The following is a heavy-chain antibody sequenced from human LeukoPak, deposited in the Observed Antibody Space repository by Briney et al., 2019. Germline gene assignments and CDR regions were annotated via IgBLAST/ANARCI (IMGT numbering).Heavy chain of an antibody. CDR2: INSDGSST. D-gene: IGHD5-18*01. CDR1: GFTLSSYW. Sequence: PGGSLRLSCAASGFTLSSYWMHWVRHAPGKGLGWVSRINSDGSSTNYADSVKGRFTIYRDNAKNTLYLQMNSLRAEDTAVYYCARGKRGYSYGFDYWGQGTLVTVSS. V-gene: IGHV3-74*01. J-gene: IGHJ4*02. CDR3: ARGKRGYSYGFDY.